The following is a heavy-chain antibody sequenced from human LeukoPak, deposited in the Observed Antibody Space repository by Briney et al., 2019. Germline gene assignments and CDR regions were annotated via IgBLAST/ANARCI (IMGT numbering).Heavy chain of an antibody. V-gene: IGHV3-30-3*01. CDR2: ISFDGVNI. CDR3: ARGGINYADS. Sequence: EGSLRPSCAASGFTFRNHAMHWVRQGPGKGPEWLAVISFDGVNIYYADSVKGRFTISRDNSKDTLFLQMNSLRGEDTAVYYCARGGINYADSWGRGTLVTVSS. D-gene: IGHD2-2*01. J-gene: IGHJ5*01. CDR1: GFTFRNHA.